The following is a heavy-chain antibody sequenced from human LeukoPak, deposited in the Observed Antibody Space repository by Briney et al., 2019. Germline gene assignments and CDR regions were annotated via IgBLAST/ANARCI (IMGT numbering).Heavy chain of an antibody. CDR1: GGSISSYY. J-gene: IGHJ4*02. D-gene: IGHD5-18*01. CDR2: IYYSGST. V-gene: IGHV4-59*12. Sequence: SETLSLTCTVSGGSISSYYWSWIRQPPGKGLEWIGYIYYSGSTNYNPSLKSRVTISVDTSKNQFSLKLSSVTAADTAVYYCARRQLWLRSVDYWGQGTLVTVSS. CDR3: ARRQLWLRSVDY.